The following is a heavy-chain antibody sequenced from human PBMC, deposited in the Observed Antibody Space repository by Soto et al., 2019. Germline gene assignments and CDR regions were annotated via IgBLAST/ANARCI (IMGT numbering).Heavy chain of an antibody. J-gene: IGHJ3*01. D-gene: IGHD3-22*01. CDR2: ISSSSTYI. Sequence: PGGSLRLSCAASGFTFSSYSMNWVRQAPGKGLEWVSSISSSSTYIYYADSVEGRFTISRDNAKNSLYLQMNSLRAEDTAVYYCARDQLYYNDISGRPLNAFDVWGQGTMVTVSS. CDR3: ARDQLYYNDISGRPLNAFDV. V-gene: IGHV3-21*01. CDR1: GFTFSSYS.